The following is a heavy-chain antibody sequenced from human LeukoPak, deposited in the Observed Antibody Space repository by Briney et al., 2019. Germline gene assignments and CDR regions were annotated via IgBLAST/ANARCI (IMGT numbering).Heavy chain of an antibody. D-gene: IGHD3-16*01. J-gene: IGHJ6*03. CDR2: INHSGST. CDR1: GGSFSGYY. V-gene: IGHV4-34*01. Sequence: SETLSLTCAVYGGSFSGYYWSWIRQPPGKGLEWIGEINHSGSTNYNPSLKSRVTISVDTSKNQFSLKLSSVTAADTAVYYCARAGDLDYYYYMDVWGKGTTVTVSS. CDR3: ARAGDLDYYYYMDV.